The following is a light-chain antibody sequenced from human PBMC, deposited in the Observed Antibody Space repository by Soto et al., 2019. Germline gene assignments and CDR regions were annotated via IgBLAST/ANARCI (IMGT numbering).Light chain of an antibody. V-gene: IGKV3-20*01. J-gene: IGKJ1*01. CDR1: QSVINNY. CDR2: GAY. CDR3: QQYGTSPRT. Sequence: VLTQSPGILYLSPGERATLSCRASQSVINNYLAWYQQKPGQAPKLLISGAYSRASGIPDRFSGSGSGTDYTLTINRLEPEDFAVYDGQQYGTSPRTFGQGTKVEIK.